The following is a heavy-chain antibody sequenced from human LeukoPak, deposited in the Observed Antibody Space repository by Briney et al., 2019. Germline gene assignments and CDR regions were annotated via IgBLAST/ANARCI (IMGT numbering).Heavy chain of an antibody. Sequence: GASVKVSCKASGYTFTSYGISWVRQAPRQGLEWMGWISAYNGNTNYAQKLQGRVTMTTDTSTSTAYMELRSLRSDDTAVYSCARGHSSSWQPRFDYWGQGTLVTVSS. V-gene: IGHV1-18*01. CDR2: ISAYNGNT. D-gene: IGHD6-13*01. J-gene: IGHJ4*02. CDR1: GYTFTSYG. CDR3: ARGHSSSWQPRFDY.